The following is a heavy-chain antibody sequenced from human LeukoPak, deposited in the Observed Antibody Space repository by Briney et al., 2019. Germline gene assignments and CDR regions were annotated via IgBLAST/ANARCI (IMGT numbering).Heavy chain of an antibody. CDR2: IKNRNRGRTT. Sequence: GGSLRLSCAASGFTFPDAWIHWVRQAPGKGLEWVGRIKNRNRGRTTDYAAPVKGRFTISRDDSRDTLYLQMNSLKTEATAVYYCVTDGGQLPYYFTYWGQGTLVTVSS. D-gene: IGHD3-3*01. V-gene: IGHV3-15*01. CDR1: GFTFPDAW. CDR3: VTDGGQLPYYFTY. J-gene: IGHJ1*01.